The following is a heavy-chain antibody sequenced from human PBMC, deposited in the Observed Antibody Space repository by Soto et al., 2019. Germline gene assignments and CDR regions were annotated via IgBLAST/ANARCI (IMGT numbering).Heavy chain of an antibody. Sequence: QVQLVQSGAEVKKPGSSVKVSCKASGGTFSSYAISWVRQAPGQGLEGMGGIIPMLGTRTYAQRFQGRVTITEDESARTAHMELRSLRSEDTAVYYCASGFWSSINCLTPLPYSYGGMDVWGQGTTVTVSS. CDR3: ASGFWSSINCLTPLPYSYGGMDV. J-gene: IGHJ6*02. D-gene: IGHD2-2*01. CDR2: IIPMLGTR. CDR1: GGTFSSYA. V-gene: IGHV1-69*01.